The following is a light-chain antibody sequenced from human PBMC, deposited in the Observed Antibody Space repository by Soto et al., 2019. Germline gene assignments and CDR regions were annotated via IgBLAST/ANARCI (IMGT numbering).Light chain of an antibody. V-gene: IGLV1-47*02. CDR2: GNN. J-gene: IGLJ3*02. CDR1: TSNIGSNY. CDR3: AALDDNLGGPV. Sequence: QSVRTEPRSESGTPGQKVTISCSGGTSNIGSNYVYWYQQFPGTAPKNLIYGNNQRPSGVPDRFSGSKSGTSASLAISGLRSEDEADYYCAALDDNLGGPVFGGGTKVTVL.